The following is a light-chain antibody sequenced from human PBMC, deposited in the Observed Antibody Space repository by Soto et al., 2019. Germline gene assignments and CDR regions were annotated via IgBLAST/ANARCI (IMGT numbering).Light chain of an antibody. J-gene: IGKJ4*01. CDR3: QQYDDLPLT. CDR1: QDIKIY. CDR2: NAS. Sequence: DIQMTQSPSSLSASVGDRVTFTCQARQDIKIYLNGYQQKLGKAPKLLINNASTLDTGVPSRFSGSGSGTDFTFTISSLQAEDIATYYCQQYDDLPLTFGGGTKVEI. V-gene: IGKV1-33*01.